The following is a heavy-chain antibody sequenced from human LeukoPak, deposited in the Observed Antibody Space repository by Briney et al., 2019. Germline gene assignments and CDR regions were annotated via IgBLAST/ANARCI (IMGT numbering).Heavy chain of an antibody. CDR3: ARSRLSHNWFDP. CDR2: ISSSSSYI. CDR1: GFTFSSYS. D-gene: IGHD3-16*02. J-gene: IGHJ5*02. Sequence: GGSLRLSCPASGFTFSSYSMNWVRQAPGKGLEWVSSISSSSSYIYYADSVKGRFTISRDNAKNSLYLQMNSLRAEDTAVYYCARSRLSHNWFDPWGQGTLVTVSS. V-gene: IGHV3-21*01.